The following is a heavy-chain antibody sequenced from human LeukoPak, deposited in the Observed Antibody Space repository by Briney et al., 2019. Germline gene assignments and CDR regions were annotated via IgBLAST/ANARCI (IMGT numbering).Heavy chain of an antibody. J-gene: IGHJ4*02. D-gene: IGHD3-10*01. CDR1: GYSFTNYW. CDR3: ARARITMVRGVLDY. CDR2: IYPGDSDT. V-gene: IGHV5-51*01. Sequence: GESLKISCKGSGYSFTNYWIGWVRQMPGKGLEWMGTIYPGDSDTRYSPSFQGQVTISADKSISTAYLQWSSLKASDTAMYYCARARITMVRGVLDYWGQGTQVTVSS.